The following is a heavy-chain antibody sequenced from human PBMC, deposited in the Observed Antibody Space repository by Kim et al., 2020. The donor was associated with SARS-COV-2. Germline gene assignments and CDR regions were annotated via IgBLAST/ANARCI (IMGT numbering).Heavy chain of an antibody. Sequence: SEILSLTCTVSGGSISSYYWSWIRQPPGKGLEWIGYIYYSGNTNYNPSLKSRVTISVDTSKNQFSLKLSSVTAADTAVYYCARVKSGSFDYWGQGTLVT. CDR1: GGSISSYY. D-gene: IGHD1-26*01. CDR3: ARVKSGSFDY. CDR2: IYYSGNT. V-gene: IGHV4-59*13. J-gene: IGHJ4*02.